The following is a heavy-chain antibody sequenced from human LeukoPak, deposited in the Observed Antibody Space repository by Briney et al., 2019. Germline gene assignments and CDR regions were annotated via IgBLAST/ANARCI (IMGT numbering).Heavy chain of an antibody. J-gene: IGHJ4*02. D-gene: IGHD1-14*01. CDR2: MNEYSTTI. CDR1: GFTFSSHW. CDR3: ARGGVNPVDH. Sequence: GGSLRLSCGASGFTFSSHWMSWVRQVPGKGLVWVSDMNEYSTTIRYADSVKGRFTISRDNAKSILYLQMNNLRAEDTAMYFCARGGVNPVDHWGQGTLVTVSS. V-gene: IGHV3-74*01.